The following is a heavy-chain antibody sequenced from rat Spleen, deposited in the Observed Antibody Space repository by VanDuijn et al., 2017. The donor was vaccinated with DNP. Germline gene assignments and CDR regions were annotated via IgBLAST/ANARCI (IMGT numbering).Heavy chain of an antibody. V-gene: IGHV3-1*01. D-gene: IGHD1-7*01. CDR3: ARWTRYFDY. J-gene: IGHJ2*01. CDR1: GYSITSNY. Sequence: EMQLQESGSGLVKPSQSLSLTCSVTGYSITSNYWGWIRKFPGNKLEWIGHISYSGSTNYNPSLKSRISITRDTSKNHFFLHLNSVTTEDTATYYCARWTRYFDYWGQGVMVTVSS. CDR2: ISYSGST.